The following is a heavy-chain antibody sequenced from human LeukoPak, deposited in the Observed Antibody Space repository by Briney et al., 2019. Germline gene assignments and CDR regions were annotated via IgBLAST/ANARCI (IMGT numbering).Heavy chain of an antibody. D-gene: IGHD5-12*01. CDR2: ISYDGSNK. Sequence: GRSLRLSCAASGFTFSSYAMHWVRQAPGKGLEWVAVISYDGSNKYYADSVKGRFTISRDNSKNTLYLQMNSLRAEDTAVYYCAKAGRDSGYDYYYYYYMDVWGKGTTVTISS. CDR3: AKAGRDSGYDYYYYYYMDV. V-gene: IGHV3-30*04. CDR1: GFTFSSYA. J-gene: IGHJ6*03.